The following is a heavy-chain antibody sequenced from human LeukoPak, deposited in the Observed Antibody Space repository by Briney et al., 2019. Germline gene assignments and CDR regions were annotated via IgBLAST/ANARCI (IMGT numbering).Heavy chain of an antibody. D-gene: IGHD3-22*01. V-gene: IGHV4-30-4*08. CDR1: GYY. CDR2: IYYSGST. Sequence: GYYWGCIRQPPGKGLEWIGYIYYSGSTYYNPSLKSRITISVDTSKNQFSLKLSSVTAADTAVYYCARVGDSSGYYYFDYWGQGTLVTVSS. J-gene: IGHJ4*02. CDR3: ARVGDSSGYYYFDY.